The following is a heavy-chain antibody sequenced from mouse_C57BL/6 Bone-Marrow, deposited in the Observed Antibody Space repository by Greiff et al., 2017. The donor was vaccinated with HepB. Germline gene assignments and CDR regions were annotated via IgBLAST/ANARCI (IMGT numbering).Heavy chain of an antibody. CDR3: ARRADYYGSSYYFDF. Sequence: QVQLQQPGAELVKPGASVKLSCKASGYTFTSYWMHWVKQRPGQGLEWIGMIHPNSGSTNYNEKFKSKATLTVDKSSSTAYMQLSSLPSEDSAVYSCARRADYYGSSYYFDFWGQGTTLTVSS. J-gene: IGHJ2*01. CDR1: GYTFTSYW. CDR2: IHPNSGST. V-gene: IGHV1-64*01. D-gene: IGHD1-1*01.